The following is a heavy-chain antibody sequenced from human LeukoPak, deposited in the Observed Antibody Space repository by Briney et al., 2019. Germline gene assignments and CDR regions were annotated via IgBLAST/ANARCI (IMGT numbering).Heavy chain of an antibody. D-gene: IGHD4-17*01. CDR2: ISSSGTTI. CDR3: ARIYGPCD. J-gene: IGHJ4*02. V-gene: IGHV3-11*01. CDR1: GFTFSDYY. Sequence: AESLTLSCAASGFTFSDYYMSWIRQSPGKGLAWISYISSSGTTIDYSDSVKGRFTISWDNAKNSLYLQMNSLRAEDTAIYSCARIYGPCDWGQGTLVTVSS.